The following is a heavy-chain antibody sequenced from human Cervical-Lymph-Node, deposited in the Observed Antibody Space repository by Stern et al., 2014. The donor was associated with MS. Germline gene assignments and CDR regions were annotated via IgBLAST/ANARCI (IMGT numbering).Heavy chain of an antibody. Sequence: QVQLQESGPGLVKPSETLSITCTVSGYSISSGYYWGWIRQPPGKGLEWXGTIYHSGSTYYNPSLKSRVTISVDTSKNQFSLKLSSGTAADTAVYYCAREEQQLVHGNWFDPWGQGTLVTVSS. CDR3: AREEQQLVHGNWFDP. J-gene: IGHJ5*02. CDR1: GYSISSGYY. V-gene: IGHV4-38-2*02. CDR2: IYHSGST. D-gene: IGHD6-13*01.